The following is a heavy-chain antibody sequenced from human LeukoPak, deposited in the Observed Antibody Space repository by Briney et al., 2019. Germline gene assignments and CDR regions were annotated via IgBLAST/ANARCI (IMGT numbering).Heavy chain of an antibody. J-gene: IGHJ4*02. CDR3: ARVSGPMDY. CDR2: ITSGGGRT. Sequence: GGPLRLSCAASGFTFSTYAVSWVRQAPGKGLEWVSTITSGGGRTFYADSVKGRFTISSDNSKNTLYLQMNSLRAEDTAVYYCARVSGPMDYWGQGTLVTVSS. V-gene: IGHV3-23*01. D-gene: IGHD2/OR15-2a*01. CDR1: GFTFSTYA.